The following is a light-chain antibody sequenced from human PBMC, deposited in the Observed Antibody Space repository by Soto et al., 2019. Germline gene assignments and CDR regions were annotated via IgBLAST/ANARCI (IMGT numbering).Light chain of an antibody. J-gene: IGKJ1*01. CDR2: KAS. CDR3: LQYNSYWT. CDR1: QSISSW. Sequence: DIQMTQSPSTLAASVGDRVTITCRASQSISSWLAWYQQKPGKAPKLLIYKASSLESGVPSRFSGSGSGTEFTLTISSLQPDDYATYFCLQYNSYWTFGQGTKVEIK. V-gene: IGKV1-5*03.